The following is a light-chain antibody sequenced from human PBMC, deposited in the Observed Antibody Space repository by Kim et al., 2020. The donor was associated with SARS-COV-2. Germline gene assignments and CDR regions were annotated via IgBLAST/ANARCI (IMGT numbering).Light chain of an antibody. CDR2: WAS. CDR3: HQYYSIPFT. V-gene: IGKV4-1*01. Sequence: DIVMTQSPDSLAVSLGERATINCKSSLSVLYSSNNKNFLAWYQQKPGQPPKLLIYWASTRESGVPDRFSGSGSGTDFTLTISSLQAEDVAVYYCHQYYSIPFTFGPGTKVDIK. J-gene: IGKJ3*01. CDR1: LSVLYSSNNKNF.